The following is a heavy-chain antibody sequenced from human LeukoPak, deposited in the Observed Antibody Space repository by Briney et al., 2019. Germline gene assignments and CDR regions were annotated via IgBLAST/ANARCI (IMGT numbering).Heavy chain of an antibody. Sequence: GGSLRLSCAASGFSVSSNFMSWVRQAPGKGLEWVSVIYSGGTTYYADSVKGRFTISRDNSKNTPSLQMNNLRAEDMAVYYCARDGYGNNYMDVWGKGTTVTVSS. CDR3: ARDGYGNNYMDV. J-gene: IGHJ6*03. V-gene: IGHV3-53*01. D-gene: IGHD1/OR15-1a*01. CDR2: IYSGGTT. CDR1: GFSVSSNF.